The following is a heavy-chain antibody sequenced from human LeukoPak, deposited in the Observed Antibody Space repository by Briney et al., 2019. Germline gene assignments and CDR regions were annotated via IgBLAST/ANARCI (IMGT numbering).Heavy chain of an antibody. CDR1: GYTFTSYG. CDR2: ISGYNGYT. D-gene: IGHD4-17*01. CDR3: ARAGATVTSHFDS. V-gene: IGHV1-18*01. J-gene: IGHJ4*02. Sequence: GPVTVSCKASGYTFTSYGINWVRQAPGQGLEWMGWISGYNGYTYYAQKLQGRVTMTTDTSTSTAYMELRSLRSDDTAVYYCARAGATVTSHFDSWGQGTLVTVSS.